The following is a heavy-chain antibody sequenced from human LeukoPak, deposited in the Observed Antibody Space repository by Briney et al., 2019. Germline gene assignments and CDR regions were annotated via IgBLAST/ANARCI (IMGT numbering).Heavy chain of an antibody. CDR2: IHYSGST. CDR1: GDSIKNLY. CDR3: VRHSTLNFLDH. J-gene: IGHJ5*02. V-gene: IGHV4-59*08. Sequence: SETLSLTCSVSGDSIKNLYWSWTRQPPGKGLEWIGYIHYSGSTLYNPALESRAAISRDTSKNHFSLMLTSVTAADTAFYFCVRHSTLNFLDHWGRGTLVTVSS. D-gene: IGHD1-20*01.